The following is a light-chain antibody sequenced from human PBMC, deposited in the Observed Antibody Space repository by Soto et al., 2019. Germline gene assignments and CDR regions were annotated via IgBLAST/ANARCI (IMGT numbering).Light chain of an antibody. CDR3: QEDTSSVT. Sequence: EIVLTQSPGSLSLSPRERATLSCRASQTVDSTFFAWYQKKPGQAPRLLIYGASKRATDIPDRCSGSGSWTDFTLTISRLEPEDFAVYYYQEDTSSVTFRQGTKVEIK. V-gene: IGKV3-20*01. CDR2: GAS. CDR1: QTVDSTF. J-gene: IGKJ1*01.